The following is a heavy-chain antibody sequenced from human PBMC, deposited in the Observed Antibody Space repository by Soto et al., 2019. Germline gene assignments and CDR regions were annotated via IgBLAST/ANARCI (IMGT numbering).Heavy chain of an antibody. CDR3: VRTSLVVAAATREDY. CDR1: GFTFSSYW. D-gene: IGHD2-15*01. Sequence: GGSLRHSSAASGFTFSSYWMHWVRQAPGKGLVWVSRINSDGSSTSYADSVKGRFTISRDNAKNTLYLQMNSLRAEDTAVYYCVRTSLVVAAATREDYWGQGTLVTVSS. V-gene: IGHV3-74*01. CDR2: INSDGSST. J-gene: IGHJ4*02.